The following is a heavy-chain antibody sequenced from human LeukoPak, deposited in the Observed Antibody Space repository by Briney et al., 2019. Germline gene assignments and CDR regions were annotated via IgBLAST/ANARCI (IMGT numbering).Heavy chain of an antibody. CDR2: IYYSGST. Sequence: PSETLSLTCTVSGGSISSYYWSWIRQPPGKGLEWIGYIYYSGSTNYNPSLKSRVTISEDTSKNQFSLKLSSVTAADTAVYYCARCTRGKRWDYYYYMDVWGKGTTVTVSS. J-gene: IGHJ6*03. CDR3: ARCTRGKRWDYYYYMDV. D-gene: IGHD1-26*01. CDR1: GGSISSYY. V-gene: IGHV4-59*01.